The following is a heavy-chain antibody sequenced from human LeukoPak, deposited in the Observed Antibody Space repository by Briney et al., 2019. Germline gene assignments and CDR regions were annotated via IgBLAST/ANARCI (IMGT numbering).Heavy chain of an antibody. CDR1: GYTLTELS. J-gene: IGHJ4*02. Sequence: ASVKVSCKVSGYTLTELSMHWVRQAPGKGLEWMGGFDPEDGETIYAQKFQGRVTMTEDTSTDTAYMELSSLRSEDTAVYYCATVDRALWFGELPDYWGQGTLVTVSS. CDR2: FDPEDGET. D-gene: IGHD3-10*01. V-gene: IGHV1-24*01. CDR3: ATVDRALWFGELPDY.